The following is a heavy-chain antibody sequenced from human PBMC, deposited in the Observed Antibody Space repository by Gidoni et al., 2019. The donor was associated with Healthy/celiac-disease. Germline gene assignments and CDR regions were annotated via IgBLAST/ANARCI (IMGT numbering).Heavy chain of an antibody. CDR2: ISAYNGNT. Sequence: QVQLVQSGAEVKKPGASVTVSCKASGYTFTSYGISWVRQAPGQGLEWMGWISAYNGNTNYAQKLQGRVTMTTDTSTSTAYMELRSLRSDDTAVYYCARKAQQLEEGYYYYYYMDVWGKGTTVTVSS. CDR3: ARKAQQLEEGYYYYYYMDV. J-gene: IGHJ6*03. CDR1: GYTFTSYG. D-gene: IGHD6-13*01. V-gene: IGHV1-18*01.